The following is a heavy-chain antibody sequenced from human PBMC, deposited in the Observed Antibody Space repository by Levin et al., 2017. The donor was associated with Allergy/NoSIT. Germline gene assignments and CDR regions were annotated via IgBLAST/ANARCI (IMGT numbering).Heavy chain of an antibody. CDR2: IIPIFGTA. V-gene: IGHV1-69*13. Sequence: SVKVSCKASGGTFSSYAISWVRQAPGQGLEWMGGIIPIFGTANYAQKFQGRVTITADESTSTAYMELSSLRSEETAVYYCARVATGTTSWFDPWGQGTLVTVSS. CDR1: GGTFSSYA. J-gene: IGHJ5*02. D-gene: IGHD1-1*01. CDR3: ARVATGTTSWFDP.